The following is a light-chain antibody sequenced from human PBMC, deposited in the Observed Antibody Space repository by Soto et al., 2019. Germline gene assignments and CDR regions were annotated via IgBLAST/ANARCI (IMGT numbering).Light chain of an antibody. J-gene: IGKJ1*01. CDR3: QQYGSSGT. Sequence: EIVMTQSPATLSVSPGERATLSCRASQYIGSYLAWYQQKPGQAPRLLIYGASNRATGIPDRFSGSGSGTDFTLTISRLEPEDFAVYYCQQYGSSGTFGQGTKVDIK. V-gene: IGKV3-20*01. CDR1: QYIGSY. CDR2: GAS.